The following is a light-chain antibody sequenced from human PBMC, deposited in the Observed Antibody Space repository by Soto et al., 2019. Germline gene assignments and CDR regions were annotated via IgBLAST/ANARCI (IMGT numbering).Light chain of an antibody. CDR2: AAS. CDR3: QQSASIPRT. V-gene: IGKV1-39*01. J-gene: IGKJ1*01. Sequence: DIQMTQSPSALSASVGDRVTISCRSSQHIATYLNWYQHKPGKAPKLLVYAASTLQAGVTSRFSGSGSGTEFRLTISSLQPDDFATYDCQQSASIPRTFGQGTKVDLK. CDR1: QHIATY.